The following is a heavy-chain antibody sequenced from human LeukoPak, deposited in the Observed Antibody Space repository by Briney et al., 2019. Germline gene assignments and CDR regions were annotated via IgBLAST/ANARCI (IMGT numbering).Heavy chain of an antibody. CDR1: GFMFDDYG. CDR2: INRDGGRT. D-gene: IGHD4-17*01. J-gene: IGHJ3*02. CDR3: ARNQDYGVYNSVGAFDI. V-gene: IGHV3-20*04. Sequence: PGGSLRLSCAASGFMFDDYGMSWVRQAPGKGLEWVSGINRDGGRTGYADSVKGRFTISRDNAKNSLYLQMNSLRAEDTALYYCARNQDYGVYNSVGAFDIWGQGTMVTVSS.